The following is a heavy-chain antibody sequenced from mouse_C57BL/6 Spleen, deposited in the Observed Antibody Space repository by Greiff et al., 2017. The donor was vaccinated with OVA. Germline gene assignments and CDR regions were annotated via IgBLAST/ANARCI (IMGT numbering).Heavy chain of an antibody. CDR1: GFTFSSYA. J-gene: IGHJ4*01. CDR3: ARAQLSYYAMDY. Sequence: EVQRVESGGGLVKPGGSLKLSCAASGFTFSSYAMSWVRQTPGKRLEWVATISDGGSYTYYPDNVKGRFTISRDNAKNNLYLQMSHLKSEDTAMYYCARAQLSYYAMDYWGQGTSVTVSS. CDR2: ISDGGSYT. V-gene: IGHV5-4*01. D-gene: IGHD4-1*02.